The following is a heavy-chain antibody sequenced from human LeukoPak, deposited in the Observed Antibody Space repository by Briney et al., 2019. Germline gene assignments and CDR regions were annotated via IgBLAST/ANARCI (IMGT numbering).Heavy chain of an antibody. J-gene: IGHJ4*02. D-gene: IGHD3-3*01. CDR2: ISGSGGST. CDR3: AKLPHYDFWSGYSQYYFDY. V-gene: IGHV3-23*01. CDR1: GFTFSSHA. Sequence: GGSLRLSCAASGFTFSSHAMSWVRQAPGKGLEWVSAISGSGGSTYHGDSVKGRFTTSRDDSRNTLYLQMNSLRAEDTAAYYCAKLPHYDFWSGYSQYYFDYWGQGSLVTVSS.